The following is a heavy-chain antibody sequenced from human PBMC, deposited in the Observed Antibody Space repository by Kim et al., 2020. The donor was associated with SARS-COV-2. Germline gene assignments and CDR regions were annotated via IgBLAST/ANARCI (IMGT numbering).Heavy chain of an antibody. CDR1: GGSISSYY. CDR3: ASLHDYGDYVVDY. D-gene: IGHD4-17*01. V-gene: IGHV4-59*01. CDR2: IYYSGST. J-gene: IGHJ4*02. Sequence: SETLSLTCTVSGGSISSYYWSWIRQPPGKGLEWIGYIYYSGSTNYNPSLKSRVIISVDTSKNQFSLKLSSVTAADTAVYYCASLHDYGDYVVDYWGQGTL.